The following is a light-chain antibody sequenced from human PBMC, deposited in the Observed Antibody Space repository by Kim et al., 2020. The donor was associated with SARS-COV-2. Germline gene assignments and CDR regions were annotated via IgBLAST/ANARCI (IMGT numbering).Light chain of an antibody. CDR1: SSDGGSYKY. V-gene: IGLV2-14*03. J-gene: IGLJ2*01. Sequence: QSALTQPASVSASPGQSITISCSGTSSDGGSYKYVSWFQQHPGKVPRLIIYDVSKRPSGVSSRFSGSKSGNTASLTISGLQAEDEADYYCISYTSSNTLVFGGGTQLTVL. CDR3: ISYTSSNTLV. CDR2: DVS.